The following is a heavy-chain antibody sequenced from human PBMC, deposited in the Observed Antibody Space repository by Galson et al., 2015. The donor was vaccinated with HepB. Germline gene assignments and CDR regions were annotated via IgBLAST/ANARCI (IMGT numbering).Heavy chain of an antibody. J-gene: IGHJ4*02. CDR3: ARGHSFLEWFTDY. CDR2: ISYDGSNK. Sequence: SLRLSCAASGFTFSSYAMHWVRQAPGKGLEWVAVISYDGSNKYYADSVKGRLTISRDNSKNTLYLQMNSLRAEDTAVYYCARGHSFLEWFTDYWGQGTLVTVSS. V-gene: IGHV3-30-3*01. CDR1: GFTFSSYA. D-gene: IGHD3-3*02.